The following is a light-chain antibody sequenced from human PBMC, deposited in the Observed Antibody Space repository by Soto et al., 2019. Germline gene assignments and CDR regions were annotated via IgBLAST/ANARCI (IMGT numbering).Light chain of an antibody. CDR2: EVS. V-gene: IGLV2-14*01. J-gene: IGLJ1*01. CDR3: SSYTSSSTSYV. CDR1: SSDVGGYNY. Sequence: QSALTQPASVSGSPGHSITISCTVTSSDVGGYNYVSWYQQHPGKAPKLMIYEVSNRPSGVSNRFSGSKSGNTASLTISGLQAEDEADYYCSSYTSSSTSYVFGTGTKVTVL.